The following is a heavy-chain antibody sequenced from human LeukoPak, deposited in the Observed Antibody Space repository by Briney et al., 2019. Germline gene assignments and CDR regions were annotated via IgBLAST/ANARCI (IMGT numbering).Heavy chain of an antibody. V-gene: IGHV4-61*02. Sequence: TLSLTCTVSGGSISSGSYYWSWIRQPAGKGLEWIGRIYTSGSTNYNPSLKSRVTISVDTSKNQFSLKLSSVTAADTAVYYCARAPTYSSSWYFDYWGQGTLVTVSS. CDR3: ARAPTYSSSWYFDY. J-gene: IGHJ4*02. D-gene: IGHD6-13*01. CDR2: IYTSGST. CDR1: GGSISSGSYY.